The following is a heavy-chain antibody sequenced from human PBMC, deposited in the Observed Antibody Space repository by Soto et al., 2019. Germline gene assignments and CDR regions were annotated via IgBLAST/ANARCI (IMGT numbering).Heavy chain of an antibody. J-gene: IGHJ4*02. D-gene: IGHD1-1*01. CDR2: ISYDGSNK. CDR1: GFTFSSYG. Sequence: SLRLSCAASGFTFSSYGMHWVRQAPGKGLEWVAVISYDGSNKYYADSVKGRFTISRDDSKSIAYLQMNSLKTEDTAVYYCTRDSTGMFLYWGQGTLVTVSS. V-gene: IGHV3-30*03. CDR3: TRDSTGMFLY.